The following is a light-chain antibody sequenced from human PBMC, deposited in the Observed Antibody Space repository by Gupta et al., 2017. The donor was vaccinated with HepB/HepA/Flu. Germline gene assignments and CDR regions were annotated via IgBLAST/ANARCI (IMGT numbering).Light chain of an antibody. J-gene: IGKJ1*01. CDR1: QSIDNY. CDR3: QQSYNIPFT. Sequence: DTQMTQFPSSLSASVGDTVTITCRASQSIDNYLNWYQHTPGKVPKLLIYSSSSLQPGVPSRFSGSGSGTDFTLTISRLQPEDFATYYCQQSYNIPFTFGLGTKLEIK. CDR2: SSS. V-gene: IGKV1-39*01.